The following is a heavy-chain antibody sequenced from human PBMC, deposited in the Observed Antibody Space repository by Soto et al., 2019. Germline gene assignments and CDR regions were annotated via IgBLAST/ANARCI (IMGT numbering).Heavy chain of an antibody. Sequence: QVQIQQWGAGLLKPSETLSLTCAVSGGSFSGYFWTWIRQAPGKGLEWIGEINHSGGTNYNPSLKSRVTISVDTSKNQFSLNLHSVNAADTAVYYCTRRLYGHYEVWGQGTLVTVSS. D-gene: IGHD4-17*01. CDR1: GGSFSGYF. CDR2: INHSGGT. CDR3: TRRLYGHYEV. V-gene: IGHV4-34*02. J-gene: IGHJ4*02.